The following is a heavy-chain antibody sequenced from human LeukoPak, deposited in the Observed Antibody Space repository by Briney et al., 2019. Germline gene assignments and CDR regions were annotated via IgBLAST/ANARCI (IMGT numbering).Heavy chain of an antibody. D-gene: IGHD3-10*01. CDR1: GFTFSSYD. Sequence: GGSLRLSCAASGFTFSSYDMHWVRQAAGKGLEWVSAIGTAGDPYYPGSVKGRFTISKENAKNSLYLQMNSLRAGDTAVYYCARGDGSGSPYFDYWGQGTLVTVSS. CDR3: ARGDGSGSPYFDY. V-gene: IGHV3-13*05. J-gene: IGHJ4*02. CDR2: IGTAGDP.